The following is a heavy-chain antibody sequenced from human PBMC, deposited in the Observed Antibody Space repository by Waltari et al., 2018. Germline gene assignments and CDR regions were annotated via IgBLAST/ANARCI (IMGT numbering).Heavy chain of an antibody. CDR3: ARGIAADGGGGY. V-gene: IGHV3-48*03. J-gene: IGHJ4*02. CDR1: GFTSRAYE. D-gene: IGHD6-13*01. CDR2: ISSTGDTI. Sequence: EVHLVESGGGLVQPGGSLRLSCAAFGFTSRAYEMNWVRQAPGKGLEWISYISSTGDTIYYADSVKGRFTISRDNAKNTLYLQMKRLRADDTALYYCARGIAADGGGGYWGQGILVTVSS.